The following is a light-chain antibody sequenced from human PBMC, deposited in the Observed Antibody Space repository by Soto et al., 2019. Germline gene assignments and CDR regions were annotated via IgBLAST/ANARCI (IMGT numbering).Light chain of an antibody. Sequence: EILFTQSPGTLSLSPGERATLSCRASQSVSTNFAWYLQKPGQAPRLLIYGASSRATGIPDRFSGSGSGTDFTLTISRLEPEDFAVYYCQQYGSSSWTFGQGTKVDI. J-gene: IGKJ1*01. CDR3: QQYGSSSWT. CDR1: QSVSTN. CDR2: GAS. V-gene: IGKV3-20*01.